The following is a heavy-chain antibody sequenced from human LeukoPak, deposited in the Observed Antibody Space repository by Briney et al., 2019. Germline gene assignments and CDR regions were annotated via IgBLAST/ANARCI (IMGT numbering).Heavy chain of an antibody. V-gene: IGHV3-30*02. D-gene: IGHD5-12*01. Sequence: GGSLRLSCAASGFTFSSYGMHWVRQAPGKGLEWVAFIRYDGSNKYYADSVKGRFTISRDNSKNTLYLQMNTLRAEDTAVYYCARALSGYSGYALGTAFDIWGQGTLVTVSS. CDR3: ARALSGYSGYALGTAFDI. CDR1: GFTFSSYG. CDR2: IRYDGSNK. J-gene: IGHJ3*02.